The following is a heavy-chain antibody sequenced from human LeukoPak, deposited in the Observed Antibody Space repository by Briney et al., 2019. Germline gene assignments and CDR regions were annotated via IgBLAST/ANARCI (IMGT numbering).Heavy chain of an antibody. Sequence: GGSLRLSCAASGFTFSSYGMHWVRQAPGKGLEWVAFIRYDGSNKYYADSVKGRFTISGDNSKNTLYLQMNSLRAEDTAVYYCARGDSSGEKASDAFDIWGQGTMVTVSS. J-gene: IGHJ3*02. V-gene: IGHV3-30*02. CDR3: ARGDSSGEKASDAFDI. CDR2: IRYDGSNK. D-gene: IGHD3-22*01. CDR1: GFTFSSYG.